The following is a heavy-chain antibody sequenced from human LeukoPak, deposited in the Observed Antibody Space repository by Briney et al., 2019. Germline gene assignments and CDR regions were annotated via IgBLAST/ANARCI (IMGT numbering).Heavy chain of an antibody. CDR2: IIPIFGTA. Sequence: GASVKVSCKASGGTFSSYAISWVRQAPGQGLEWMGGIIPIFGTANYAQKFQGRVTITADESTSTAYMELSSLRSEDTAVYYCARDRGFLEWFGYYYYMDVWGKGTTVTVSS. J-gene: IGHJ6*03. CDR3: ARDRGFLEWFGYYYYMDV. D-gene: IGHD3-3*01. V-gene: IGHV1-69*13. CDR1: GGTFSSYA.